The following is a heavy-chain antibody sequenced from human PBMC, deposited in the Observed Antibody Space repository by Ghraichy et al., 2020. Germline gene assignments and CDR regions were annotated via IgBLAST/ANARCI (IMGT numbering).Heavy chain of an antibody. V-gene: IGHV4-39*01. J-gene: IGHJ6*02. CDR3: TKQDAISHYSMGV. Sequence: SQTLSLTCTVSGGSVRDTGYYSAWVRQPPGKTLDWIGSIYYTGMTYYNPSLKSRVSISIDTSSNQFSLRLPSVTAADTALYYCTKQDAISHYSMGVWGQGTTVTVSS. CDR1: GGSVRDTGYY. CDR2: IYYTGMT. D-gene: IGHD2-21*01.